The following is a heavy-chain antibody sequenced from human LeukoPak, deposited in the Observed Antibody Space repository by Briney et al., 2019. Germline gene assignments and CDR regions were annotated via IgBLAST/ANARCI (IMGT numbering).Heavy chain of an antibody. CDR3: AKDQVWVSYYYYYMDV. V-gene: IGHV3-30*18. D-gene: IGHD3-16*01. Sequence: GGSLRLSCAASGFTFSSYGMHWVRQAPGKGLEWVAVISYDGSNKYYADSVKGRFTISRDNSKNTLYLQMNSLRAEDTAVYYCAKDQVWVSYYYYYMDVWGKGTTVTVSS. CDR1: GFTFSSYG. CDR2: ISYDGSNK. J-gene: IGHJ6*03.